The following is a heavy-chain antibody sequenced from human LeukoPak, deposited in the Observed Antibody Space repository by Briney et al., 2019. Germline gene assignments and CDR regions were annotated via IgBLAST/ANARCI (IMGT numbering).Heavy chain of an antibody. CDR2: IYYSGYT. J-gene: IGHJ6*03. CDR3: ARGPPTAFDRSSYYMDV. V-gene: IGHV4-59*12. Sequence: SETLSLTCTVSGGSISSYYWSWIRQPPGKGLKWIGNIYYSGYTNYNPSLKSRVTISVDTSKNQFSLKLRSVTAADTAVYYCARGPPTAFDRSSYYMDVWGKGTTVTVFS. D-gene: IGHD3-9*01. CDR1: GGSISSYY.